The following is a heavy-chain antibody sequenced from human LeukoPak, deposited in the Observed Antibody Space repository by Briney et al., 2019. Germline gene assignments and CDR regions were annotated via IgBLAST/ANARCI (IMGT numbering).Heavy chain of an antibody. V-gene: IGHV3-48*01. D-gene: IGHD3-10*01. J-gene: IGHJ4*02. Sequence: GGSLRLSCAASGFTFSSYSMNWVRQAPGKGLEWVSYISSSSSTIYYADSVKGRFTISRDNAKNSLYLQMNSLRAEDTAVYYCARDEGYYGSGSYYNYWGQGTLVTVSS. CDR1: GFTFSSYS. CDR3: ARDEGYYGSGSYYNY. CDR2: ISSSSSTI.